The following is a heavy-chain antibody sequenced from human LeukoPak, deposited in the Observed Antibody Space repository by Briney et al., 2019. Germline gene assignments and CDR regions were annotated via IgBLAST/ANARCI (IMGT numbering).Heavy chain of an antibody. CDR2: IYYSGST. Sequence: PSETLSLTCTVSGGSISSSSYYWGWFRQPPGKGLEWIGSIYYSGSTYYNPSLKSRVTISVDTSKNQFSLKLSSVTAADTAVYYCARNFRDGYNNSFDYWGQGTLVTVSS. CDR3: ARNFRDGYNNSFDY. J-gene: IGHJ4*02. CDR1: GGSISSSSYY. V-gene: IGHV4-39*07. D-gene: IGHD5-24*01.